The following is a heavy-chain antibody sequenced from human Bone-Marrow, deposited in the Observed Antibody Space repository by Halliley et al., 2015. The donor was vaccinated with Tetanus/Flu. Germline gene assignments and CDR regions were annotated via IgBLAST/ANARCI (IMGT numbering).Heavy chain of an antibody. CDR1: GGSLSDGPHY. D-gene: IGHD1-26*01. J-gene: IGHJ4*02. Sequence: GLVKPSETLSLTCTVSGGSLSDGPHYWSWIRQSPGKGLEWIGYIYFSGNTNYNPSLQSRITMLIDTSKNQFSLRLNSVTAADTAVYYCARRIVGVTWYYFDYWGRGTLVTVSS. V-gene: IGHV4-61*01. CDR2: IYFSGNT. CDR3: ARRIVGVTWYYFDY.